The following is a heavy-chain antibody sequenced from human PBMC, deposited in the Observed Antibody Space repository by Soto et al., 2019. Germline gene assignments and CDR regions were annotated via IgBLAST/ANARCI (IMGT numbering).Heavy chain of an antibody. CDR3: AKDQTDVTLFDY. D-gene: IGHD2-21*02. Sequence: PGGCLRLSCVASGFSYSSLAMSLVRQAPGKGLEWVSSISGRGVDTLYADSVKGRFTISRDNSRNTLYLQVDSLRAEDTAVYYCAKDQTDVTLFDYWGQGTLVTVSS. V-gene: IGHV3-23*01. CDR1: GFSYSSLA. CDR2: ISGRGVDT. J-gene: IGHJ4*02.